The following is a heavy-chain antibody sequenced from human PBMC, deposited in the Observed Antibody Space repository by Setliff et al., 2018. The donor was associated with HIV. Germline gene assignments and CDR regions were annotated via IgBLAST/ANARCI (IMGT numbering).Heavy chain of an antibody. CDR2: IFRGATT. CDR3: ARHHNTMVRGVAYFQH. J-gene: IGHJ1*01. CDR1: GYPIIEAYY. D-gene: IGHD3-10*01. Sequence: SETLSLTCAVSGYPIIEAYYWLWIRQSPTKGLEYIGIIFRGATTYYNPSLKSRVTISVDTSKKQFSLKLSSVIAADTAVYYCARHHNTMVRGVAYFQHWGQGTLVTVSS. V-gene: IGHV4-38-2*01.